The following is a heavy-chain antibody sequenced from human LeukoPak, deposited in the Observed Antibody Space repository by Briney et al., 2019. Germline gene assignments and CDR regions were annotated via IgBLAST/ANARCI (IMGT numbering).Heavy chain of an antibody. J-gene: IGHJ4*02. CDR1: GFTFRDAW. D-gene: IGHD5-18*01. V-gene: IGHV3-15*05. CDR3: TTLRLTAFDH. CDR2: IKSRAECGTI. Sequence: GGSLRLSCEAAGFTFRDAWMSWVRQAPGKGLEWVGRIKSRAECGTIDYAVVVKGRFIISRDDSRNTLHLQMNGVKIEDTAMYYCTTLRLTAFDHWGQGTRVSVSS.